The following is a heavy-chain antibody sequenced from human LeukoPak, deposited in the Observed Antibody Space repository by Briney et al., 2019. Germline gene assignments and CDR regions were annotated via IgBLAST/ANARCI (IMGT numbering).Heavy chain of an antibody. CDR1: GFTFSSYA. D-gene: IGHD3-22*01. J-gene: IGHJ4*02. Sequence: GGSLRLSCAASGFTFSSYAMSWVRQAPGKGLEWVSAISGSGGSTYYADSVKGRFTISRDNSKNTLYLQMNSLRAEDTAVYYCASRLTMTRRPDYWGQGTLVTASS. CDR2: ISGSGGST. CDR3: ASRLTMTRRPDY. V-gene: IGHV3-23*01.